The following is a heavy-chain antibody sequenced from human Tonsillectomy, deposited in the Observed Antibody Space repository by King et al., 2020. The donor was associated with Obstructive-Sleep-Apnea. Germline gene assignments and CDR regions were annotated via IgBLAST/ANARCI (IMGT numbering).Heavy chain of an antibody. V-gene: IGHV3-23*04. CDR3: ARSLFYSDRSGVLLYFNS. Sequence: VQLVESGGGLVQPGGSLRLSCAASGFTFSSFAMSWVRQAPGKGLEWVSTISGGGSRTYYADSVKGRFTISRDNSKNTLYLQMNSLSAEDTAVYYCARSLFYSDRSGVLLYFNSWGEGTLVTVSS. CDR2: ISGGGSRT. J-gene: IGHJ4*02. CDR1: GFTFSSFA. D-gene: IGHD3-22*01.